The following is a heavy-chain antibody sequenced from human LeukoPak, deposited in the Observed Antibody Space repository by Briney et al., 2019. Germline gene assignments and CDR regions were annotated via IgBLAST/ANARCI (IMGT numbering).Heavy chain of an antibody. D-gene: IGHD5-18*01. J-gene: IGHJ3*02. CDR3: ARGRIQLRLLVDPAFDI. V-gene: IGHV4-34*01. CDR2: INHSGST. CDR1: GGSFSGYY. Sequence: SETLSLTCAVYGGSFSGYYWSWIRQPPGKGLEWIGEINHSGSTKYNPSLKSRVTISVDTSKNQFSLKLSSVTAADTAVYYCARGRIQLRLLVDPAFDIWGQGTMVTVSS.